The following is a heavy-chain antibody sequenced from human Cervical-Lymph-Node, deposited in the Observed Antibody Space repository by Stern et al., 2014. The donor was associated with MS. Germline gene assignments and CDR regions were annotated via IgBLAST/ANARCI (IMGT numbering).Heavy chain of an antibody. CDR3: ALSSETSDRWYSLGYDL. J-gene: IGHJ5*02. CDR1: GGTFSKFP. V-gene: IGHV1-69*01. CDR2: IFPVFGTP. D-gene: IGHD6-13*01. Sequence: QVQLVESGAEVTKPGSSAKVSCKASGGTFSKFPSSWVRQAPGQGLEWMGGIFPVFGTPTYAQEFRGRLTITADVSTSTVYMELSSLRSDDTAVYYCALSSETSDRWYSLGYDLWGQGTLVTVSS.